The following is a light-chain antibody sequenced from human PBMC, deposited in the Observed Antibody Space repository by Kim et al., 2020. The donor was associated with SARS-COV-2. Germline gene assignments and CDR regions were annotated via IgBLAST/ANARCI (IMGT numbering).Light chain of an antibody. V-gene: IGLV2-14*04. CDR1: SSDVGGYNY. J-gene: IGLJ2*01. Sequence: SITIPYTVTSSDVGGYNYVSWYQQHPGKAPKLLIYDVSQRPSGVSHRFSGSKSGNTASLIISGLQAEDEADYYCTSYTSSTTLRVSGGGTKVTVL. CDR2: DVS. CDR3: TSYTSSTTLRV.